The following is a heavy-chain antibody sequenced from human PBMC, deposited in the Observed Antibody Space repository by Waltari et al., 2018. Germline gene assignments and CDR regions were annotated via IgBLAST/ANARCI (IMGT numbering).Heavy chain of an antibody. Sequence: QVQLVQSGAEVKKPGASVKVSCKVSGYTLTELSMHWVRQAPGKGLEWMGGFDPEEGETIYAQKFQGSVTMTEHTSTDTAYMELSSLRSEDTAVYYCATDSQWFRELRGTGEVWGQGTTVTVSS. CDR3: ATDSQWFRELRGTGEV. D-gene: IGHD3-10*01. CDR1: GYTLTELS. J-gene: IGHJ6*02. CDR2: FDPEEGET. V-gene: IGHV1-24*01.